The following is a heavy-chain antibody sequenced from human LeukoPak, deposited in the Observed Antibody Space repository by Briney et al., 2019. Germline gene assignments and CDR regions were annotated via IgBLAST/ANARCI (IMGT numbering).Heavy chain of an antibody. CDR3: TTDLYYYDSSGYQLRIFDY. Sequence: GGSLRLSGAASGFTFSNAWMSWVRQAPGKGLEWVGRIKSKTDGGTTDYAAPVKGRFTISRDDSKNTLYLQMNSLKTEDTAVYYCTTDLYYYDSSGYQLRIFDYWGQGTLVTVSS. CDR2: IKSKTDGGTT. D-gene: IGHD3-22*01. CDR1: GFTFSNAW. J-gene: IGHJ4*02. V-gene: IGHV3-15*01.